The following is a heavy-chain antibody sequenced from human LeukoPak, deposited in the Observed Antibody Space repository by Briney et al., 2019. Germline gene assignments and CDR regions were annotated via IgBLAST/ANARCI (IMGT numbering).Heavy chain of an antibody. Sequence: ASVKVSCKASGHTFTGYYMHWVRQAPGQGLEWMGWINPNSGGTNYAQKFQGWVTMTTDPSTSPAYMELSRLRCDDTAVYYCARDLRYCSSTSCYPGYYFDYWGRGTLVTVSS. V-gene: IGHV1-2*04. CDR2: INPNSGGT. CDR3: ARDLRYCSSTSCYPGYYFDY. CDR1: GHTFTGYY. D-gene: IGHD2-2*01. J-gene: IGHJ4*02.